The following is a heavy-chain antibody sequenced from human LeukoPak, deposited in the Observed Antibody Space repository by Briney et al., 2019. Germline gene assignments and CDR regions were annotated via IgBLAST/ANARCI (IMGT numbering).Heavy chain of an antibody. V-gene: IGHV4-30-2*01. J-gene: IGHJ4*02. CDR1: GGSISSGGYS. CDR2: IYHSGST. Sequence: KPSQTLSLTCAVSGGSISSGGYSWSWIRQPPGKGLEWIGYIYHSGSTYYNPSLKSRVTISVDTSKNQFSLKLSSVTAADTAVYYCARDRNDDILTGDALDYWGQGTLVTVSS. D-gene: IGHD3-9*01. CDR3: ARDRNDDILTGDALDY.